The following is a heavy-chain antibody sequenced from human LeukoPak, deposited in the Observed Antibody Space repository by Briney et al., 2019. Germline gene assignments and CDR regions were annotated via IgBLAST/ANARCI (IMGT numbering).Heavy chain of an antibody. V-gene: IGHV4-61*01. D-gene: IGHD3-3*01. Sequence: PSETLSLTCTVSGGSIRSTSRYWSWIRQPPGKGLECIGYIYHSGTTNYNPSLRSRVTISVDTSKNQFSLKLSSVTAADTAVYYCATMKAVRVNGFWSAYLDYWGQGTLVTVSS. J-gene: IGHJ4*02. CDR1: GGSIRSTSRY. CDR2: IYHSGTT. CDR3: ATMKAVRVNGFWSAYLDY.